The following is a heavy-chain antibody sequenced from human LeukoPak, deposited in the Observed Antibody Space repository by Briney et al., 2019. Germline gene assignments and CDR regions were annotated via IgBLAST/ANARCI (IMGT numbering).Heavy chain of an antibody. Sequence: GGSLRLSCVASGFTFSSYAMSWVRQAPGKGLEWVSSISISGDETYYADSVKGRFTMSRDNSKNTLYLQMNSLRAEDTAIYYCAKIEAGGVLFDYWGQGTLVTVSS. D-gene: IGHD3-3*01. CDR2: ISISGDET. CDR3: AKIEAGGVLFDY. J-gene: IGHJ4*02. V-gene: IGHV3-23*01. CDR1: GFTFSSYA.